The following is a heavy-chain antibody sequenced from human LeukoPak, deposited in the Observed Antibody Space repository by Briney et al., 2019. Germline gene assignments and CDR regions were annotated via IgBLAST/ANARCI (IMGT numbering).Heavy chain of an antibody. CDR2: ISAYNGNT. CDR1: GYTFTSHG. J-gene: IGHJ5*02. Sequence: ASVKVSCKASGYTFTSHGIRWVRQAPGQGLEWMGWISAYNGNTNYAQKLQGRVTMTTDTSTSTAYMELRSLRSDDTAVYYCARGRNYYDSSNWFDPWGQGTLVTVSS. CDR3: ARGRNYYDSSNWFDP. V-gene: IGHV1-18*01. D-gene: IGHD3-22*01.